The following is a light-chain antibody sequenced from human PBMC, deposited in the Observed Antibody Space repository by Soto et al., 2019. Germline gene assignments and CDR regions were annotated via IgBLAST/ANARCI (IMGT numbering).Light chain of an antibody. CDR2: LNSDGSH. CDR1: SGHSSYA. CDR3: QTWGTGIQV. Sequence: QPVLTQSPSASASLGASVKLTCTLSSGHSSYAIAWHQQHPEKGSRYLMKLNSDGSHSKGDGIPDRFSGSSSGAERYLTISSLQSEDEADYYCQTWGTGIQVFGGGTKVTVL. V-gene: IGLV4-69*01. J-gene: IGLJ2*01.